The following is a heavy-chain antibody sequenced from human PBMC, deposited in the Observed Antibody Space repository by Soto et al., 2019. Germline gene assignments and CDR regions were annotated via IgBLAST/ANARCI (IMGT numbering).Heavy chain of an antibody. J-gene: IGHJ4*02. Sequence: QVQLVESGGGVVQPGRSLRLSCAASGFTFSSYAMHWVRQAPGKGLEWVAVISYDGSNKYYADSVKGRFTISRDNSKNTLYLQMNSLGAEDTAVYYCARAGDYYDSSGHTAGDYWGQGTLVTVSS. CDR1: GFTFSSYA. CDR2: ISYDGSNK. V-gene: IGHV3-30-3*01. CDR3: ARAGDYYDSSGHTAGDY. D-gene: IGHD3-22*01.